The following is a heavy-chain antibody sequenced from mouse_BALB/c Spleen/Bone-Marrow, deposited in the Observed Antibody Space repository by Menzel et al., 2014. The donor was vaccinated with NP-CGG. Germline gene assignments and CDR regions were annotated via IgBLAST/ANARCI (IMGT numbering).Heavy chain of an antibody. V-gene: IGHV14-3*02. D-gene: IGHD1-2*01. CDR3: ALITAATFSYWYFDV. Sequence: VQLQQSGAELVKPGASVKLSCTASGFNIKDTYMHWMKRRPEQGLEWIGRIDPTNGYIIYDPNFQGKATITADTTSNTAYLQLSSLTSEDTAVYYCALITAATFSYWYFDVWGAGTTVTVSS. CDR1: GFNIKDTY. CDR2: IDPTNGYI. J-gene: IGHJ1*01.